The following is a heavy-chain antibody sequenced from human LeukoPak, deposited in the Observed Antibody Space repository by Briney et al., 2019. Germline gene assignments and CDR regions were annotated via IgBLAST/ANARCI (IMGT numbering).Heavy chain of an antibody. V-gene: IGHV5-51*01. CDR2: IYLGYSET. D-gene: IGHD2-2*02. J-gene: IGHJ4*02. Sequence: GESLKISWKGSGYIFTTYWIAWVRQMPGKGLEWSGIIYLGYSETKYRPSFQGQVTISADKSISTAFLQWSSLKASDTAIYYCARLACSSTSCHSGSSYYFDYWGQGPLVTVSS. CDR3: ARLACSSTSCHSGSSYYFDY. CDR1: GYIFTTYW.